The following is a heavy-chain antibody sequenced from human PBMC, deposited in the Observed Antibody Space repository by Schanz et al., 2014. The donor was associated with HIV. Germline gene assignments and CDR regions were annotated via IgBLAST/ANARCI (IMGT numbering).Heavy chain of an antibody. CDR2: IIPIFGTA. V-gene: IGHV1-69*01. D-gene: IGHD3-3*02. CDR3: ARAAFSSEYYYGMDV. J-gene: IGHJ6*02. Sequence: QVQLVQSGSEVKKPGSSVKVSCKASGGTFSIYAISWVRQAPGQGLEWMGGIIPIFGTANYAQKFQGRVTIIADESTSTAYMELSSLRSADTAVYFCARAAFSSEYYYGMDVWSQGTTVTVSS. CDR1: GGTFSIYA.